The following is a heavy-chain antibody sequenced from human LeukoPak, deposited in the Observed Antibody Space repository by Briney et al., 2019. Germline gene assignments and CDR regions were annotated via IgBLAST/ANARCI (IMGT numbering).Heavy chain of an antibody. CDR3: AMRGETLDYSGSSPRTYAFDM. CDR2: INHSGST. V-gene: IGHV4-34*01. D-gene: IGHD6-6*01. J-gene: IGHJ3*02. Sequence: SETLSLTCAVYGGSFSGYYWSWIRQPPGKGLEWIGEINHSGSTNYNPSLKSRVTISVDTSKNQFSLNLRFVTAADTAVYFCAMRGETLDYSGSSPRTYAFDMWGQGTMVTVSS. CDR1: GGSFSGYY.